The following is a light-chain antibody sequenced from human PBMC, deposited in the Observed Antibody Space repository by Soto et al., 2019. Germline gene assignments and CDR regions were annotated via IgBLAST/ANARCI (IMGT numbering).Light chain of an antibody. V-gene: IGLV3-1*01. J-gene: IGLJ2*01. Sequence: SYELTQPPSVSVSPGQTASITCSGDKLGDKYACWYQQKPGQSPVLVIYQDSKRPSGIPERFSGSNSGNTATLTISGTQAMDEADYYCQTWDSRTTEVFGGGTKVTVL. CDR2: QDS. CDR1: KLGDKY. CDR3: QTWDSRTTEV.